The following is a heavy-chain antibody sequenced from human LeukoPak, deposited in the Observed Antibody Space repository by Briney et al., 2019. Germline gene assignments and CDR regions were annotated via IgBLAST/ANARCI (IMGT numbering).Heavy chain of an antibody. V-gene: IGHV4-39*01. CDR3: ARAKQQLVRCDY. Sequence: SETLSLTCTVSGGSISSYYWSWIRQPPGKGLEWIGSIYYSGSTYYNPSLKSRVTISVDTSKNQFSLKLSSVTAADTAVYYCARAKQQLVRCDYWGQGTLVTVSS. D-gene: IGHD6-13*01. CDR2: IYYSGST. J-gene: IGHJ4*02. CDR1: GGSISSYY.